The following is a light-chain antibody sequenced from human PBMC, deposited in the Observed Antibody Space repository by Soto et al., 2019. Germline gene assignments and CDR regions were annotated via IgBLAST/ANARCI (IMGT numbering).Light chain of an antibody. CDR2: DVT. CDR1: SSDVGGYNY. V-gene: IGLV2-11*01. CDR3: CSFSGTYHWV. Sequence: QSALTQPRSVSGSPGQSVTISCTGTSSDVGGYNYVSWYQQLPGKAPKLMIYDVTKRPSGVPDRFSGSKSGNTASLTISGLQAEDEADYHCCSFSGTYHWVFDGGTKLTVL. J-gene: IGLJ3*02.